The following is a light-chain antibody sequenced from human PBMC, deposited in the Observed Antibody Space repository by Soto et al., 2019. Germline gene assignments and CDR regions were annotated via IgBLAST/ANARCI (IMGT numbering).Light chain of an antibody. CDR3: QQYNNWPPWT. Sequence: IVLTQSPATLSVSTGERANLSCRVSQSVSTNLAWYQQKPGQAPRLLIYGASTRATGVPARFSGSGSGTEFTLTISSLQSEDFAVYYCQQYNNWPPWTFGQGTKVDI. J-gene: IGKJ1*01. V-gene: IGKV3D-15*01. CDR1: QSVSTN. CDR2: GAS.